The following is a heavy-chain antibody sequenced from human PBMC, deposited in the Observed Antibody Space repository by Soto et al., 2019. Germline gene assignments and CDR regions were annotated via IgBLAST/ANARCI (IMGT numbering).Heavy chain of an antibody. D-gene: IGHD1-26*01. CDR1: GFSFSRYA. V-gene: IGHV3-23*01. Sequence: PGGSLRLSCAASGFSFSRYAMSWVRQAPGKGLEWVSAISGSGGSTYYADSVKGRFTISRDNSKNTLYLQMNSLRAENTAVYYCAKDLYSGSYAFVWGQGTMVTVSS. J-gene: IGHJ3*01. CDR3: AKDLYSGSYAFV. CDR2: ISGSGGST.